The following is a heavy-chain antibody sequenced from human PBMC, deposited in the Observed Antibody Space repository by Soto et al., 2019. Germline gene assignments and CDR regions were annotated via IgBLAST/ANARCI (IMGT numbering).Heavy chain of an antibody. V-gene: IGHV1-18*04. Sequence: GASVKVSCKASGYTFHNHGISWVRQAPGQGLEWLGWISGLDGKTKYAQRLQGRVTMTADTSTSTAYMELRSLRSEDTAVYYCARDFYPLAYYFDWWGQGTLVTSPQ. CDR1: GYTFHNHG. CDR2: ISGLDGKT. J-gene: IGHJ4*02. CDR3: ARDFYPLAYYFDW.